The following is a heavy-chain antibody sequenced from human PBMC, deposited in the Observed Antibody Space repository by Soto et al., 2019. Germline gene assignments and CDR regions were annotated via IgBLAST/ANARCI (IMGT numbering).Heavy chain of an antibody. CDR1: GFTFSKFW. Sequence: DVQLVESGGGLVQPGGSLRLSCTASGFTFSKFWMSWVRQAPGKGLEWVANIKHDGSQKYYVDSVKGRFTISRDNAKNSQYLQMNSLRVDDTAVYYCARLLLYSVSGRGWFDPWGQGTLVTVSS. J-gene: IGHJ5*02. D-gene: IGHD2-2*02. V-gene: IGHV3-7*03. CDR3: ARLLLYSVSGRGWFDP. CDR2: IKHDGSQK.